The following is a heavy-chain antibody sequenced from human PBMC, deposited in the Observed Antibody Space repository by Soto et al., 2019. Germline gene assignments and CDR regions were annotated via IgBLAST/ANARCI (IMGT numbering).Heavy chain of an antibody. CDR2: IYSSGFT. J-gene: IGHJ4*02. D-gene: IGHD2-15*01. Sequence: PSETLSLTCTVSGGSISNYYWSWIRQPPGKGLEWIGYIYSSGFTNYNPFLRSRVTISVDTSKNQFSLKLSSVTAADTAVYFCARAKVLSEYYFDYWGQGTLVTVSS. CDR1: GGSISNYY. CDR3: ARAKVLSEYYFDY. V-gene: IGHV4-59*08.